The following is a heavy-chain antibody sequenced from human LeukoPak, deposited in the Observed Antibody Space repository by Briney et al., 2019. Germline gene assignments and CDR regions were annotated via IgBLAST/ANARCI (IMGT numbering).Heavy chain of an antibody. CDR1: GFTFSTYS. J-gene: IGHJ6*03. Sequence: GESLRLSCAASGFTFSTYSMNWLRLAPGKGLEWVSSISPDSNYKYYVDSVKGRFTISRDNAKSSLYLQMNSLRAEDTAVYYCTTALNFGVVIIDYYYYMDVWGKGTTVTVS. D-gene: IGHD3-3*01. CDR3: TTALNFGVVIIDYYYYMDV. CDR2: ISPDSNYK. V-gene: IGHV3-21*01.